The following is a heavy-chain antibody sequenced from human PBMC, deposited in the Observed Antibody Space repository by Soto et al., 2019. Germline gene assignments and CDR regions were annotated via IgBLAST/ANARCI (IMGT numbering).Heavy chain of an antibody. V-gene: IGHV3-30*18. Sequence: QEQLVESGGGVVQPGTSLRLSCTASRFAFSSYAMHWVRQAPGKGLEWVAVISYDGGYENYADSVKGRFTVSRDNSKNTLWLQMNSLRAEDTALYYCAKGTTVTPWRYLDLWGQGPLVTVSS. CDR3: AKGTTVTPWRYLDL. CDR1: RFAFSSYA. CDR2: ISYDGGYE. D-gene: IGHD4-17*01. J-gene: IGHJ2*01.